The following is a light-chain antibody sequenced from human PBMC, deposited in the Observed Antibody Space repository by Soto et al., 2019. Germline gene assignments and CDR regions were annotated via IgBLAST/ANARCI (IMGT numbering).Light chain of an antibody. CDR2: EVS. CDR1: SSDVGSYNR. J-gene: IGLJ1*01. CDR3: NSYTGSSTYV. Sequence: QSALTQPPSGSGSPGQSVAISCTGTSSDVGSYNRVSWYQQPPGAAPKLMIYEVSNRPSGVPDRFSGSKSGNTASLTISGLQAEDEADYYCNSYTGSSTYVFGTGTKVTVL. V-gene: IGLV2-18*02.